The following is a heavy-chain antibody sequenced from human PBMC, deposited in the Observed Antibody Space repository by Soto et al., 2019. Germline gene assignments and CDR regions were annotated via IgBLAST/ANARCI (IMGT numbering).Heavy chain of an antibody. CDR3: ARQKYYYGSGSYYPNWFDP. V-gene: IGHV4-39*01. J-gene: IGHJ5*02. Sequence: SETLSLTCTVSGVSMSSSNYYLGWIRQPPGKGLEWIGSIYYSGSTYYNPSLKSRVTISVDTSNNQFSLKLSSVTAADTAVYYCARQKYYYGSGSYYPNWFDPWGQGTLVTVSS. CDR1: GVSMSSSNYY. D-gene: IGHD3-10*01. CDR2: IYYSGST.